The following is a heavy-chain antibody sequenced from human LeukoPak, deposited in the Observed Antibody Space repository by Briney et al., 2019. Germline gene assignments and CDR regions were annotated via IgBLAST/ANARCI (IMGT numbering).Heavy chain of an antibody. CDR3: ATLSGVVTSPQLNYYYYMDV. D-gene: IGHD3-3*01. CDR1: GGTFSSYA. CDR2: IIPIFGTA. V-gene: IGHV1-69*01. J-gene: IGHJ6*03. Sequence: SVKVSCKASGGTFSSYAICWVRQAPGQGLEWMGGIIPIFGTANYAQKFQGRVTITADESTSTAYMELSSLRSEDTAVYYCATLSGVVTSPQLNYYYYMDVWGKGTTVTVSS.